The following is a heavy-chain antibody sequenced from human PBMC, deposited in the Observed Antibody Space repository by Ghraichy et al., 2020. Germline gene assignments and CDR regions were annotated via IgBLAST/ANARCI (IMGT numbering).Heavy chain of an antibody. CDR1: GFTFSTYG. J-gene: IGHJ4*02. CDR2: ISGSGGST. CDR3: EKGLRSGWYVFDY. V-gene: IGHV3-23*01. D-gene: IGHD6-13*01. Sequence: GGSLRLSCAASGFTFSTYGMSLVRQAPAKGLQWVSGISGSGGSTYYADSVKGRFTISKDNSKNTLYLQMNSLRAEDTAVFYCEKGLRSGWYVFDYWGQGTLVTVSS.